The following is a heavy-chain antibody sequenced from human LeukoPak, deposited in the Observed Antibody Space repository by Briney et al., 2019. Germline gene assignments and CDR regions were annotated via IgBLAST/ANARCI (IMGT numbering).Heavy chain of an antibody. CDR2: ISSGSSYI. V-gene: IGHV3-21*01. CDR1: GFTFISYS. D-gene: IGHD1-1*01. J-gene: IGHJ4*02. CDR3: ARGNDLDS. Sequence: PGGSLRLSCAASGFTFISYSINWVRQAPGKGLEWVSSISSGSSYIYYAHSVKGRFTISRDNPKSSLYLQMNSLRVEDTAVYFCARGNDLDSWGQGTLVTVSS.